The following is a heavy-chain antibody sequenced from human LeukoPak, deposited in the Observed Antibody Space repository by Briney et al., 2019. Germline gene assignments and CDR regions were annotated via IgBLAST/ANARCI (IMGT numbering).Heavy chain of an antibody. CDR3: ARDSRAYSYGRFFDP. CDR1: GFTFSSYS. Sequence: GGSLRLSCAAPGFTFSSYSMNWVRQAPGKGPEWLSYISTRSNTIYYADSVKGRFTISRDNAKNSLFLQINSLRAEDTAVYYCARDSRAYSYGRFFDPWGQGTLVIVSS. J-gene: IGHJ5*02. CDR2: ISTRSNTI. V-gene: IGHV3-48*01. D-gene: IGHD5-18*01.